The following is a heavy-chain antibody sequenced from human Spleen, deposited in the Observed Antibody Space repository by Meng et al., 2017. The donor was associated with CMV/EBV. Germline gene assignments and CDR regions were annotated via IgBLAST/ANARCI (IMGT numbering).Heavy chain of an antibody. Sequence: GSLRLSCAVYGGSFSGYYWSWIRQPPGKGLEWIGEINHSGSTNYNPSPKSRVTISVDTSKNQFSLKLSSVTAADTAVYYCASLMATSGQGVDYWGQGTLVTVSS. D-gene: IGHD5-24*01. CDR2: INHSGST. CDR1: GGSFSGYY. CDR3: ASLMATSGQGVDY. V-gene: IGHV4-34*01. J-gene: IGHJ4*02.